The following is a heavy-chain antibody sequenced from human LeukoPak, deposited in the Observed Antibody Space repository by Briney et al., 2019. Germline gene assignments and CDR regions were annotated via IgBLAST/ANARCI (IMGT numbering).Heavy chain of an antibody. J-gene: IGHJ5*02. Sequence: GGSLRLSCAASGFTFSSYSMNWVRQAPGKGLERVSSISSSSSYIYYADSVKGRFTISRDNAKNSLYLQMNSLRAEDTAVYYCARDLSPYYYDSSGYYRHWFDPWGQGTLVTVSS. CDR3: ARDLSPYYYDSSGYYRHWFDP. D-gene: IGHD3-22*01. V-gene: IGHV3-21*01. CDR2: ISSSSSYI. CDR1: GFTFSSYS.